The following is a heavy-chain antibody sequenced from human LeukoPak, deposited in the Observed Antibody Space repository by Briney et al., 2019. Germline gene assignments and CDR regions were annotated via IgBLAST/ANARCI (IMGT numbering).Heavy chain of an antibody. CDR2: INHSGST. CDR3: ARVLGSSLWSDY. V-gene: IGHV4-34*01. Sequence: PSETLSLTCAVYGGSFSGYYWSRIRQPPGKGLEWIGEINHSGSTNYNPSLKSRVTVSVDTSKNQFSLKLSSVTAADTAVYYCARVLGSSLWSDYWGQGTLVTVSS. CDR1: GGSFSGYY. D-gene: IGHD6-6*01. J-gene: IGHJ4*02.